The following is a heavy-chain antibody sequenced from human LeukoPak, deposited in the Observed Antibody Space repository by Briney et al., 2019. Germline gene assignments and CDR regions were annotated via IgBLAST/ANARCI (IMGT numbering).Heavy chain of an antibody. CDR2: ISWDGGST. Sequence: PGRSLRLSCTASGFTFSTYDMHWVRHAPGKGLEWVSLISWDGGSTYYADSVKGRFTISRDNSKNSLYLQMNSLRTEDTALYFCAKDHYYGSGSYSRWVYFDYWGQGTLVTVSS. CDR3: AKDHYYGSGSYSRWVYFDY. V-gene: IGHV3-43*01. J-gene: IGHJ4*02. CDR1: GFTFSTYD. D-gene: IGHD3-10*01.